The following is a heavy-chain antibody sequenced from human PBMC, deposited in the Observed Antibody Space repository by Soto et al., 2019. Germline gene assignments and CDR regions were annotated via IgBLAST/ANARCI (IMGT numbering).Heavy chain of an antibody. V-gene: IGHV3-53*01. Sequence: LRLSCAASGFTVSSNYMSWVRQAPGKGLEWVSVIYSGGSTYYADSVKGRFTISRDNSKNTLYLQMNSLRAEDTAVYYCASTALVIYDYWGQGTLVTVSS. CDR2: IYSGGST. CDR1: GFTVSSNY. J-gene: IGHJ4*02. D-gene: IGHD3-9*01. CDR3: ASTALVIYDY.